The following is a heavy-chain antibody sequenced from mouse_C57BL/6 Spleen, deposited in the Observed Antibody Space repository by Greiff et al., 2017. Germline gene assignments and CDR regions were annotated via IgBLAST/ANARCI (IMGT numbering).Heavy chain of an antibody. CDR1: GYAFSSYW. CDR3: APTTVVGRYFDV. D-gene: IGHD1-1*01. V-gene: IGHV1-80*01. Sequence: VKLMESGAELVKPGASVKISCKASGYAFSSYWMNWVKQRPGKGLEGIGQIYPGDGDTNYNGKFKGKATLTADKSSSTAYMQLSSLTSEGSAVYFCAPTTVVGRYFDVWGTGTTVTVSS. J-gene: IGHJ1*03. CDR2: IYPGDGDT.